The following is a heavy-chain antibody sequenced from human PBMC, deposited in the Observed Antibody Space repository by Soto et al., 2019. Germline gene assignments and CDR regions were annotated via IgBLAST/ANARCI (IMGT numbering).Heavy chain of an antibody. CDR2: INAGNGNT. V-gene: IGHV1-3*01. Sequence: ASVKVSCKASGYTFTSYAMHWVRQAPGQRLEWMGWINAGNGNTKYSQKFQGRVTITRDTSASTAYMELSSLRSEDTAVYYCARDLFPQAQNDYADYGWSDPWRHGTLVTVYS. J-gene: IGHJ5*02. D-gene: IGHD4-17*01. CDR3: ARDLFPQAQNDYADYGWSDP. CDR1: GYTFTSYA.